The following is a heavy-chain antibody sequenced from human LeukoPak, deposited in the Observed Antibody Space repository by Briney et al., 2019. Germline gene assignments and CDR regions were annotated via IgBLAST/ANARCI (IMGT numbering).Heavy chain of an antibody. CDR2: IYSSGST. CDR1: GFTISSTY. CDR3: ARDSSSFPNSFDF. D-gene: IGHD3-3*02. J-gene: IGHJ4*02. Sequence: PGGSLRLSCAASGFTISSTYMSWVRQAPGQGLEWVSLIYSSGSTFYADSVQGRFTISRDNSKNTLYLQMNSLRAEDTAMYYCARDSSSFPNSFDFWGQGTLVTVSS. V-gene: IGHV3-53*01.